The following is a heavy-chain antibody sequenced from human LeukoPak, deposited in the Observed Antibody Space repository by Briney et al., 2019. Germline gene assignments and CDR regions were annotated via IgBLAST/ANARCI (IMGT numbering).Heavy chain of an antibody. Sequence: GGSLRLSCAASGFTFSSYEMNWVRQAPGKGLEWVSYISSSGSTIYYADSVKGRFTISRDNAKNSPYLQMDSLRAEDTAVYYCARDLGDYVWGSYRPPLVFWGQGILVTVSS. CDR2: ISSSGSTI. CDR1: GFTFSSYE. D-gene: IGHD3-16*02. CDR3: ARDLGDYVWGSYRPPLVF. V-gene: IGHV3-48*03. J-gene: IGHJ4*02.